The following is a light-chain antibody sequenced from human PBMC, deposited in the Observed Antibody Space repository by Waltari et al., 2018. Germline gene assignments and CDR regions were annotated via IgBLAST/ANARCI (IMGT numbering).Light chain of an antibody. CDR3: QTWDSNTGV. Sequence: SYDLIQPPSVSVSPGQTASITCSGDELGNNYVYWYQQKSGQSPILVIYQDTNRPSGIPERFSGSNSGNTATLTIRGTQALDEADFYCQTWDSNTGVFGGGTKLTVL. CDR2: QDT. J-gene: IGLJ2*01. V-gene: IGLV3-1*01. CDR1: ELGNNY.